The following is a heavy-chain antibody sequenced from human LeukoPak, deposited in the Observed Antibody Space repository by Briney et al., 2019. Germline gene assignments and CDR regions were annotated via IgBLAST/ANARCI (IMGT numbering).Heavy chain of an antibody. Sequence: GGSLRLSCAASGFTFSSYAMSWVRQAPGKGLEWVSAISGSGGSAYYADSVKGRFTISRDNSKNTLYLQMNSLRAEDTAVYYCAKDGAVAGSGPYYFDYWGQGTLVTVFS. D-gene: IGHD6-19*01. CDR1: GFTFSSYA. V-gene: IGHV3-23*01. CDR3: AKDGAVAGSGPYYFDY. J-gene: IGHJ4*02. CDR2: ISGSGGSA.